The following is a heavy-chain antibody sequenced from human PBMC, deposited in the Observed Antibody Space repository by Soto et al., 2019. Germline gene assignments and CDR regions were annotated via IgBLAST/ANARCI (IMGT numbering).Heavy chain of an antibody. CDR3: ARVVSWVDP. CDR1: GGSISSGGYS. Sequence: SSETLSLTCAVSGGSISSGGYSWSWIRQPPGKGLEWIGYIYYSGSTYYNPSLKSRVTISIDTSKSQFSLRLSSVTAADTAVYYCARVVSWVDPWGQGTLVTVSS. J-gene: IGHJ5*02. D-gene: IGHD2-21*01. V-gene: IGHV4-30-2*05. CDR2: IYYSGST.